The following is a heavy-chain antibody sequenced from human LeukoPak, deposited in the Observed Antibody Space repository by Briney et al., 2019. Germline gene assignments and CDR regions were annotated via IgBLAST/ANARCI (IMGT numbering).Heavy chain of an antibody. CDR2: ISSSGTTI. J-gene: IGHJ4*02. CDR1: GFTFRTSG. D-gene: IGHD1-26*01. Sequence: GGSLRLSCAASGFTFRTSGMNWVRQAPGKGLEWVSYISSSGTTISYAQSVKGRFTITRDNAQNSLTLHMNTLRPEDPAVYYFAKDGGTHFDHWGQGTLVTVSS. CDR3: AKDGGTHFDH. V-gene: IGHV3-48*01.